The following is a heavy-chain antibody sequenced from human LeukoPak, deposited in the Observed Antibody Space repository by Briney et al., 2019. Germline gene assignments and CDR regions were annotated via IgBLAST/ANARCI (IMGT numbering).Heavy chain of an antibody. J-gene: IGHJ4*02. CDR3: ARPYSTVTLLY. Sequence: GRSLRLSCAASGFTFSSYGMHWVRQAPGKGLEWVAVISYDGSNQYYADSVKGRFTISRDNSKNLLYLQMNSLRAEDTAVYYCARPYSTVTLLYWGQGTLVTVSS. CDR1: GFTFSSYG. V-gene: IGHV3-30*03. D-gene: IGHD4-17*01. CDR2: ISYDGSNQ.